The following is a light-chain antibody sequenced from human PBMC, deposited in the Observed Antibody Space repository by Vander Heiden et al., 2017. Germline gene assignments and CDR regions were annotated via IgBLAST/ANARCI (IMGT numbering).Light chain of an antibody. Sequence: VLSRSPGSLSLSPGERATLPCRASQSVSSSYLAWYQQKPGQAPRLLIYGASSRATGIPDRFSGSGSGTDFTLTISRLEPEDFAVYYCQQYGSSPPDLTFGGGTKVEIK. V-gene: IGKV3-20*01. CDR1: QSVSSSY. J-gene: IGKJ4*01. CDR2: GAS. CDR3: QQYGSSPPDLT.